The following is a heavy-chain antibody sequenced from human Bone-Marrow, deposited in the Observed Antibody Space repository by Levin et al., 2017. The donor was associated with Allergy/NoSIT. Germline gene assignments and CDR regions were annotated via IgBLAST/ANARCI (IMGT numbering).Heavy chain of an antibody. Sequence: GGSLRLSCVTSGFTFGDYSLNWVRQAPGKGLEWVSYISSSGSTIKYADSVRGRFTISRDDAKNSVYLQMNSLGAEDTAVYYCVRGETYYYDRSAYYWGWGQGTLVTVSS. CDR3: VRGETYYYDRSAYYWG. CDR2: ISSSGSTI. J-gene: IGHJ4*02. D-gene: IGHD3-22*01. V-gene: IGHV3-48*04. CDR1: GFTFGDYS.